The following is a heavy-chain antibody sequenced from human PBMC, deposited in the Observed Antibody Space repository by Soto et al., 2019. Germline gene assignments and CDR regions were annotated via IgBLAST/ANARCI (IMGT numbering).Heavy chain of an antibody. CDR1: GFTFDDYA. CDR3: AKDMYRYCSSTSCSYLDY. V-gene: IGHV3-9*01. J-gene: IGHJ4*02. D-gene: IGHD2-2*01. Sequence: PGGSLRLSCAASGFTFDDYAMHWVRQAPGKGLEWVSGISWNSGSIGHADSVKGRFTISRDNAKNSLYLQMNSLRAEDTALYYCAKDMYRYCSSTSCSYLDYWGQGTLVTVSS. CDR2: ISWNSGSI.